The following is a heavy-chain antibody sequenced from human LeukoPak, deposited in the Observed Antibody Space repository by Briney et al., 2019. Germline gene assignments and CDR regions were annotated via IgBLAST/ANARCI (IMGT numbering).Heavy chain of an antibody. CDR3: ARDKIVGATYFDY. V-gene: IGHV3-7*01. D-gene: IGHD1-26*01. CDR1: GLTFSDYS. Sequence: GGSLRLSCAASGLTFSDYSMHWVRQAPGKGLEWVANIKQDGSEKYYVDSVKGRFTISRDNAKNSLYLQMNSLRAEDTAVYYCARDKIVGATYFDYWGQGTLVTVSS. CDR2: IKQDGSEK. J-gene: IGHJ4*02.